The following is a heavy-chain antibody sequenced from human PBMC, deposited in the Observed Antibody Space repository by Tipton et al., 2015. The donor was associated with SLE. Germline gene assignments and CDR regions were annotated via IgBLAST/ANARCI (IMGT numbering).Heavy chain of an antibody. CDR3: AREDCSGGTCYFFDH. CDR1: GASISSSSYY. D-gene: IGHD2-15*01. V-gene: IGHV4-39*07. J-gene: IGHJ4*02. Sequence: TLSLTCTVSGASISSSSYYWVWFRQPPGKGLEWTGSVYYSGSTSYNPSLKSRVTISIDTSKRQFSLQLSSVTAADTAVYYCAREDCSGGTCYFFDHWGQGTLVTVSS. CDR2: VYYSGST.